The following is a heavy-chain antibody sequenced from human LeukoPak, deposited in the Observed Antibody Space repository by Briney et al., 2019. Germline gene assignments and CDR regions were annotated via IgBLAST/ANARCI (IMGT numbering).Heavy chain of an antibody. CDR2: INPSGGST. J-gene: IGHJ5*02. CDR3: ARDHCSGGSCYGGNWFDP. Sequence: ASVKVSCKASGYTFTSYYMHWVRQAPGQGLEWMGIINPSGGSTSYAQKFQGRVTMTRDTSTSTVYMELSSLRSEDTALYYCARDHCSGGSCYGGNWFDPWGQGTLVTVSS. D-gene: IGHD2-15*01. V-gene: IGHV1-46*01. CDR1: GYTFTSYY.